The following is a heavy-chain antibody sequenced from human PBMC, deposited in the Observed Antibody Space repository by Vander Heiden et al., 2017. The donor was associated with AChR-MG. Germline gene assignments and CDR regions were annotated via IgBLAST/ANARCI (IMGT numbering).Heavy chain of an antibody. Sequence: QVQLVQSGSELREPGASVTGSCKASGYTFTTMNWVRQAPGQGLEGMGWISTDTGSPTYAQGFTGRFVFSLDTSVSTAYLHISSLKAEDTAMYYCARKQGDTSSGNYFDSWGQGTLVTVSS. CDR3: ARKQGDTSSGNYFDS. CDR1: GYTFTT. CDR2: ISTDTGSP. J-gene: IGHJ4*02. D-gene: IGHD2-2*01. V-gene: IGHV7-4-1*02.